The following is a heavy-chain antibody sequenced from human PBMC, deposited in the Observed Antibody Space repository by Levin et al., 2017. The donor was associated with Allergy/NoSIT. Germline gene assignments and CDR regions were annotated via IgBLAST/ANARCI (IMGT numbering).Heavy chain of an antibody. J-gene: IGHJ4*02. V-gene: IGHV3-23*01. D-gene: IGHD3-10*01. CDR3: AKRGLREALGSRIDY. CDR1: GFTFSSYA. CDR2: ISGSGGST. Sequence: GESLKISCAASGFTFSSYAMSWVRQAPGKGLEWVSAISGSGGSTYYADSVKGRFTISRDNSKNTLYLQMNSLRAEDTAVYYCAKRGLREALGSRIDYWGQGTLVTVSS.